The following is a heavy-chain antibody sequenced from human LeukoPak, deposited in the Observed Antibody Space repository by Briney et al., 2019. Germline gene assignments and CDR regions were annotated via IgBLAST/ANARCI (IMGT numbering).Heavy chain of an antibody. V-gene: IGHV4-4*07. D-gene: IGHD3-22*01. CDR3: ARRRYYDSSGYNPTYYFDY. CDR1: GGSISSYY. Sequence: PSETLSLTCTVSGGSISSYYWSWIRQPAGKGLEWIGRIYTSGSTNYNPSLQSRVTISVDISKKQFSLRLTSVTAADTAVYYCARRRYYDSSGYNPTYYFDYWGQGILVTVSS. CDR2: IYTSGST. J-gene: IGHJ4*02.